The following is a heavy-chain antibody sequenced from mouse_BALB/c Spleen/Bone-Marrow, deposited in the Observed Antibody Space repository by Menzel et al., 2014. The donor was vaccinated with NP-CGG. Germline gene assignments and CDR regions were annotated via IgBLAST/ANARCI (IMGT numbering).Heavy chain of an antibody. J-gene: IGHJ4*01. D-gene: IGHD2-4*01. Sequence: VPLKESGAELVKPGASVKLSCTASCFHIKDTFMHWVKQRPERGLEWVGRIDPANGNTKYDPKFQGKATITADTSSNTAYLQLSSLTSEDTAVYYCARERDYDYAYAMDYWGQGTSVTVSS. CDR1: CFHIKDTF. CDR3: ARERDYDYAYAMDY. CDR2: IDPANGNT. V-gene: IGHV14-3*02.